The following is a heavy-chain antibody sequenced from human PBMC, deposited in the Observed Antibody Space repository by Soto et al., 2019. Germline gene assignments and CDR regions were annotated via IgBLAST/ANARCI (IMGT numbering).Heavy chain of an antibody. V-gene: IGHV3-21*01. CDR2: ISSSSSYI. CDR1: GFTFSSYS. D-gene: IGHD5-12*01. Sequence: GGSLRLSCAASGFTFSSYSMNWVRQAPGKGLEWVSSISSSSSYIYYADSVKGRFTISRDNAKNSLYLQMNSLRAEDTAVYYCARYVGYSGYDNAFDIWGQGTMVTVS. CDR3: ARYVGYSGYDNAFDI. J-gene: IGHJ3*02.